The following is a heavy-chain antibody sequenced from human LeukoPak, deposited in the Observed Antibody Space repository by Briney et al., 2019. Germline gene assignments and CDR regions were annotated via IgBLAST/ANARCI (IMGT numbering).Heavy chain of an antibody. D-gene: IGHD3-10*02. CDR1: GFTFTTYW. J-gene: IGHJ4*02. Sequence: GGSLRLSCVASGFTFTTYWMHWVRHVPGKGLVWVARINTDGRVTTYADSVKGRFTPSRDNAENTLYLQVNNLRPEDTGVYYCIRETHVGLHLEYWGQGTLATVSA. V-gene: IGHV3-74*01. CDR3: IRETHVGLHLEY. CDR2: INTDGRVT.